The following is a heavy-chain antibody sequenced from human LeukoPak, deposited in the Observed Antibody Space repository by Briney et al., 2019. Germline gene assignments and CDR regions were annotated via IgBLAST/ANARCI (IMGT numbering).Heavy chain of an antibody. CDR2: IKQDGSEK. J-gene: IGHJ4*02. CDR3: ASSNNDLWSGYYGNFDY. Sequence: GGSLRLSCAASGFTFSSYWMSWVRQAPGKGLEWVANIKQDGSEKYYVDSVKGRFTISRDNAKNSLYLQMNSLRAEDTAVYYCASSNNDLWSGYYGNFDYWGQGTLVTVSS. CDR1: GFTFSSYW. D-gene: IGHD3-3*01. V-gene: IGHV3-7*01.